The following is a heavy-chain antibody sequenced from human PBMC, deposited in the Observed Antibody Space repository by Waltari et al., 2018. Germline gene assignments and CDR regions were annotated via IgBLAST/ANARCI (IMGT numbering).Heavy chain of an antibody. D-gene: IGHD1-26*01. Sequence: QVQLVESGGGVVQPGRSLRPSCAASGFTFSSYAMHWLRQAPGKGLEWVAVISYDGSNKYYADSVKGRFTISRDNSKNTLYLQMNSLRAEDTAVYYCARAWMGATTPFDYWGQGTLVTVSS. J-gene: IGHJ4*02. CDR2: ISYDGSNK. CDR1: GFTFSSYA. CDR3: ARAWMGATTPFDY. V-gene: IGHV3-30-3*01.